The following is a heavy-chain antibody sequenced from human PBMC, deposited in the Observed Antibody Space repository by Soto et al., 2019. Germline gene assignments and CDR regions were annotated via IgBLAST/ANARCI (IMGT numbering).Heavy chain of an antibody. D-gene: IGHD3-22*01. V-gene: IGHV4-31*03. Sequence: SETLSLTCTVSGGSISSGGYYWSWIRQHPGKGLEWIGYIYYSGSTYYNPSLKSRLTISVDTSKNQFSLELSSVTAADTAVCYCARDVHDTSGYYYDHWGQGIRVTVSS. CDR3: ARDVHDTSGYYYDH. CDR2: IYYSGST. J-gene: IGHJ4*02. CDR1: GGSISSGGYY.